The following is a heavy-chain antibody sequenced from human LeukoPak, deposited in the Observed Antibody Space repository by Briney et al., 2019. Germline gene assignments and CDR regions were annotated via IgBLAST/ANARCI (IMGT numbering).Heavy chain of an antibody. J-gene: IGHJ4*02. CDR3: ARDVDDIVLMDY. CDR2: ISSSSSYI. Sequence: GGSLRLSCAASGFTFSDYYMSWIRQAPGKGLEWVSYISSSSSYIYYADSVKGRFTISRDNAKNSLYLQMNSLRAEDTAVYYCARDVDDIVLMDYWGQGTLVTVSS. CDR1: GFTFSDYY. D-gene: IGHD2-8*01. V-gene: IGHV3-11*06.